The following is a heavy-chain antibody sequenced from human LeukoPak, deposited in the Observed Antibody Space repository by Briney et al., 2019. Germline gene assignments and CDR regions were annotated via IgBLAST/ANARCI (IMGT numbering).Heavy chain of an antibody. CDR3: ARDVATTGQDFDY. V-gene: IGHV4-61*02. CDR2: IYTSGST. J-gene: IGHJ4*02. Sequence: SETLSLTCTVSGGSICSGSYYWSWIRQPAWKGLEWIGRIYTSGSTNYNPSLKSRVTISIDTSKNQFSLKLSSVTAADTAVYYCARDVATTGQDFDYWGQGTLVTVSS. D-gene: IGHD5-12*01. CDR1: GGSICSGSYY.